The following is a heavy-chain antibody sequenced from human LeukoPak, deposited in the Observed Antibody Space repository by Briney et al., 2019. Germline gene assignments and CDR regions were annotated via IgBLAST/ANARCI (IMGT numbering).Heavy chain of an antibody. CDR2: MNPNSGNT. CDR3: ARYVRGGIWGSYRTADY. Sequence: ASVKVSCKASGYTFTSYDINWVRQATGQGLEWTGWMNPNSGNTGYAQKFQGRVTMTRNTSISTAYMELSSLRSEDTAVYYCARYVRGGIWGSYRTADYWGQGTLVTVSS. V-gene: IGHV1-8*01. D-gene: IGHD3-16*02. CDR1: GYTFTSYD. J-gene: IGHJ4*02.